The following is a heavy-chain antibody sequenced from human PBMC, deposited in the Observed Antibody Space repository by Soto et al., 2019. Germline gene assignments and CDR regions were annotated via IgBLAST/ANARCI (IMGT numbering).Heavy chain of an antibody. CDR1: GYTFTGYY. V-gene: IGHV1-2*04. Sequence: QVQLVRSGAEVKKPGASVKVSCKASGYTFTGYYMHWVRQAPGQGLEWMGWNNPNSGGTNYAQKFQGWVTMTRDTSISTAYMELSRLRSDDTAVYYCARGGDLYCSGGSCYSWFDPWGQGTLVTVSS. D-gene: IGHD2-15*01. CDR2: NNPNSGGT. J-gene: IGHJ5*02. CDR3: ARGGDLYCSGGSCYSWFDP.